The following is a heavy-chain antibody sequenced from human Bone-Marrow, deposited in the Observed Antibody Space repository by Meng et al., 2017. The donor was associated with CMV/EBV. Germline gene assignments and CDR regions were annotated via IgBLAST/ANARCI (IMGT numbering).Heavy chain of an antibody. Sequence: ASVKVSCKASGYTFTSYDINWVRQATGQGLEWMGWMNPNSGNTGYAQKLQGRVTMTRNTSISTAYMELSSLRSEDTAVYYCARGISLSLRFLEWLPTPYYFDYWGQGTLVTVYS. D-gene: IGHD3-3*01. CDR2: MNPNSGNT. V-gene: IGHV1-8*01. CDR1: GYTFTSYD. J-gene: IGHJ4*02. CDR3: ARGISLSLRFLEWLPTPYYFDY.